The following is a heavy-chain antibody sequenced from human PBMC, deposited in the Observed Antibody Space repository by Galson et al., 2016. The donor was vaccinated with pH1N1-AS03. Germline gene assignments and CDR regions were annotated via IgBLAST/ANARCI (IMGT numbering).Heavy chain of an antibody. D-gene: IGHD5-12*01. CDR3: ARDPRGPCSSATCPTTDYFGMDV. J-gene: IGHJ6*02. V-gene: IGHV1-2*04. Sequence: SVKVSCKASGYIFTGFYVNWVRQAPGQGLEWMGWINTDSGVTNYAQKFEAWVTMTRDTSVSTAYMELHGLKSDDTAVYYCARDPRGPCSSATCPTTDYFGMDVWGQGTTVIVSS. CDR1: GYIFTGFY. CDR2: INTDSGVT.